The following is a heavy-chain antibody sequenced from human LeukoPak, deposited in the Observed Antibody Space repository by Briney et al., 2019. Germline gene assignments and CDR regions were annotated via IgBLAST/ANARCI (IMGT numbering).Heavy chain of an antibody. CDR2: IYPGDSDT. V-gene: IGHV5-51*01. CDR3: ARLGGYCSSTSCYPDAFDI. J-gene: IGHJ3*02. D-gene: IGHD2-2*01. CDR1: GYSFTSYW. Sequence: GESLKISCKGSGYSFTSYWIGWVRQMPGKSLEWMGIIYPGDSDTRYSPSFQGQVTISADKSISTAYLQWSSLKASDTAMYYCARLGGYCSSTSCYPDAFDIWGQGTMVTVSS.